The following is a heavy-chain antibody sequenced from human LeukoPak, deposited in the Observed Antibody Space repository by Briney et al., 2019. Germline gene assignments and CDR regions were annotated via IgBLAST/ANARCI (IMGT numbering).Heavy chain of an antibody. J-gene: IGHJ4*02. CDR1: GYSYTSYW. D-gene: IGHD2-2*01. CDR2: IYPGDSDT. CDR3: ARGYCSSTSCPLGH. Sequence: GESLKISCKGSGYSYTSYWISWVRQIPGKGLDWMGIIYPGDSDTRYSPSFQGQVTISADKSISTAYLQWSSLKASDTAMYYCARGYCSSTSCPLGHWGQGTLVTVSS. V-gene: IGHV5-51*01.